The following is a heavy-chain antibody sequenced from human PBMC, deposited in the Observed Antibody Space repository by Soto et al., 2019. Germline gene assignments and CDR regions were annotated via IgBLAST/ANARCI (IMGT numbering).Heavy chain of an antibody. D-gene: IGHD3-22*01. CDR2: ISAYNGNT. CDR3: ARDGYYYDSSGLPGY. J-gene: IGHJ4*02. V-gene: IGHV1-18*01. Sequence: ASVKVSCKASGYTFTSYGISWVRQAPGQGLEWMGWISAYNGNTNYAQKLQGRVTMTTDTSTSTAYTELRSLRSDDTAVYYCARDGYYYDSSGLPGYWGQGTLVTVSS. CDR1: GYTFTSYG.